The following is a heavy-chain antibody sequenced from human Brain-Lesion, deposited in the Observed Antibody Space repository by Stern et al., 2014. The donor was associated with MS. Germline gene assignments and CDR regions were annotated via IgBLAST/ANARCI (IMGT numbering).Heavy chain of an antibody. J-gene: IGHJ5*01. CDR1: GDSVSSNSAA. V-gene: IGHV6-1*01. CDR3: AKGYNWFDS. CDR2: TYYRAKWDY. Sequence: QVQLVHSGPGLMKPSQTLALTCAISGDSVSSNSAAWNWIRQSPSRGLEWLGRTYYRAKWDYQYAKSVKSRITINADTSTNQFSLQLNSVTPEDTAVYLCAKGYNWFDSWGQGTVVTVS.